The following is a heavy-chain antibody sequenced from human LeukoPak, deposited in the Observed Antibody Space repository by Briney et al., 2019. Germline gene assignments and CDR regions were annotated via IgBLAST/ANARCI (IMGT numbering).Heavy chain of an antibody. CDR2: IYYSGST. D-gene: IGHD6-13*01. Sequence: PSETLSLTCTVSGGSISSSSYYWGWIRQPPGKGLEWIGSIYYSGSTYYNPSLKSRVTISVDTSKNQFSLRLSSVTVADTAVYYCARRFRSWDAFDIWGQGTMVTVSS. J-gene: IGHJ3*02. CDR1: GGSISSSSYY. V-gene: IGHV4-39*01. CDR3: ARRFRSWDAFDI.